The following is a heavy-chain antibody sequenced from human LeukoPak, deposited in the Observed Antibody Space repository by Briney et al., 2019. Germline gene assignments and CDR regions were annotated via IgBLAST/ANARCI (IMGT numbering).Heavy chain of an antibody. CDR3: ARAASPTGADFDY. V-gene: IGHV1-46*01. CDR1: GYTFTSYY. CDR2: INPSGGST. D-gene: IGHD3-10*01. J-gene: IGHJ4*02. Sequence: ASVTVSCKASGYTFTSYYMHWVRQAPGQGLEWMGIINPSGGSTSYAQKFQGRVTMTRDMSTSTVYMELSSLRSEDTAVYYCARAASPTGADFDYWGQGTLVTVSS.